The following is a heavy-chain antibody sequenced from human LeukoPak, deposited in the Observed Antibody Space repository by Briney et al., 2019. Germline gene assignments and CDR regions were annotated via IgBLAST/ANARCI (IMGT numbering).Heavy chain of an antibody. J-gene: IGHJ4*02. Sequence: ASVKVSCKVSGYTLAELSMHWVRQAPGKGLEWMGGFDPEDGETIYAQKFQGRVTMTEDTSTDTAYMELSSLRSEDMAVYYCATAEGDGNSVNTGFVYWGQGTLVTVSS. CDR2: FDPEDGET. V-gene: IGHV1-24*01. CDR3: ATAEGDGNSVNTGFVY. CDR1: GYTLAELS. D-gene: IGHD4-23*01.